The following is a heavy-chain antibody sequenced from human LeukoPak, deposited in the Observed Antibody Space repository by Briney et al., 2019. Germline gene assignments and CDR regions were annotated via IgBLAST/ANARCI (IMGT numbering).Heavy chain of an antibody. CDR1: GGSISNDNYY. CDR2: VDCIGST. CDR3: ARLYDGFHAND. V-gene: IGHV4-39*01. D-gene: IGHD5-24*01. J-gene: IGHJ4*02. Sequence: SETLSLTCTVPGGSISNDNYYWGWIRQPPGKGLEWIVNVDCIGSTYYNPSLESRVTMSVDTSKNQFSLKLSSVTVADTAIYYCARLYDGFHANDWGQGTLVTVSS.